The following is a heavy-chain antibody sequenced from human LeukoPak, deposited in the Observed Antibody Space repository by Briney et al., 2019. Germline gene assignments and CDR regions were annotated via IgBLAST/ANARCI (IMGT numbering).Heavy chain of an antibody. J-gene: IGHJ5*02. V-gene: IGHV3-30*04. CDR2: ISYDGSNK. Sequence: GRSLRLSCAASGFTFSSYAMHWVRQAPGKGLEWVAVISYDGSNKYYADSVKGRFTISRDNAKNTLNLQMNSLRAEDTAVYYCARDLGQYYDTSDNWFDPWGQGTLVTVSS. CDR1: GFTFSSYA. D-gene: IGHD3-22*01. CDR3: ARDLGQYYDTSDNWFDP.